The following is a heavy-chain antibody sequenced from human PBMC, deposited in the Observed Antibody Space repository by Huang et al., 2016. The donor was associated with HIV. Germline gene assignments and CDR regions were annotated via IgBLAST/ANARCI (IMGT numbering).Heavy chain of an antibody. D-gene: IGHD5-12*01. CDR2: INPYKGNT. Sequence: QVQLVQSGAEVKKPGASVKVSCKASGYIFNDYPISWVRQAPGQGLEWMGWINPYKGNTRYVQKFQGRVTMTTDTSTSTAYMELRGLRSDDTALYYCARLWSRDGYNWDYWGQGTLVTVPS. V-gene: IGHV1-18*01. CDR1: GYIFNDYP. CDR3: ARLWSRDGYNWDY. J-gene: IGHJ4*02.